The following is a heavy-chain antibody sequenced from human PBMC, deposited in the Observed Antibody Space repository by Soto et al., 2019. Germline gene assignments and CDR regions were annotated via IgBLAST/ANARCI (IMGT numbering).Heavy chain of an antibody. CDR3: ARRGAVAGNHYFDY. Sequence: SETLSLTCTVSGGSISSSSYYWGWIRQPPGKGLEWIGSIYYSGSTYYNPSLKSRVTISVDTSKNQFSLKLSSVTAADTAVYYCARRGAVAGNHYFDYWGQGTLVTVSS. CDR2: IYYSGST. CDR1: GGSISSSSYY. D-gene: IGHD6-19*01. V-gene: IGHV4-39*01. J-gene: IGHJ4*02.